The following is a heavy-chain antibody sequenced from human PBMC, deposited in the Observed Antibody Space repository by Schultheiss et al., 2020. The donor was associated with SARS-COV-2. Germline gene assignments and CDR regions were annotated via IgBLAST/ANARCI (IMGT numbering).Heavy chain of an antibody. V-gene: IGHV3-21*01. CDR1: GFTFSGYG. CDR2: ISSSSSYI. D-gene: IGHD2-21*02. J-gene: IGHJ6*02. Sequence: GGSLRLSCAASGFTFSGYGMHWVRQAPGKGLEWVSSISSSSSYIYYADSVKGRFTISRDNAKNSLYLQMNSLRAEDTAVYYCARDRTYCGGDCQGLYYYYGMDVWGQGTTVTVSS. CDR3: ARDRTYCGGDCQGLYYYYGMDV.